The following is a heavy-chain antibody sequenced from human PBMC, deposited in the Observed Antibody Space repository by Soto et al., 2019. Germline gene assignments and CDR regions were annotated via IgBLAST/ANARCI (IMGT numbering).Heavy chain of an antibody. Sequence: QVQLVQSGAEVKKPGASVKVSCKASGYTFTSYGISWVRQAPGQGLEWMGWISAYNGNTYYAQKLQGRVTMTTDTSTCTAYMELRSLRSDDTAVYYCARDLGELGELSLWGYWGQGTLVTVSS. CDR3: ARDLGELGELSLWGY. CDR2: ISAYNGNT. V-gene: IGHV1-18*01. CDR1: GYTFTSYG. D-gene: IGHD3-16*02. J-gene: IGHJ4*02.